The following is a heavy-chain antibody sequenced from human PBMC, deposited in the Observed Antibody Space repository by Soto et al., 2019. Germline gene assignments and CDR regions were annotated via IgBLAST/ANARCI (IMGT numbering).Heavy chain of an antibody. J-gene: IGHJ4*02. V-gene: IGHV3-74*01. CDR2: IDEYGSTI. CDR3: TRDIGGKGAY. Sequence: EVQLVESGGGLIQPGGSLRLSCAASGFTFSSYWMHWVRQVPGKGLLWVSRIDEYGSTINYADSVRGRFTISRDNARNTLYLEMNSLRAEDTALYYCTRDIGGKGAYWGPGTLVTVSS. D-gene: IGHD3-10*01. CDR1: GFTFSSYW.